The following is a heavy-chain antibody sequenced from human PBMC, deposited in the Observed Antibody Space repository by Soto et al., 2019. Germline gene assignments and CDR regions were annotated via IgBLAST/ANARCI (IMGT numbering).Heavy chain of an antibody. Sequence: QVQLQESGPGLVKPSETLSLTCKVSGGFISSYYWSWIRQPPGKGLEWIGYIYYIGSTNYNPSLKSRVSISVDTSKNQFSLNLSSVTAADTAVYYCARQGTAAAGSYYYSGMDVWGQGTTVTVSS. CDR1: GGFISSYY. J-gene: IGHJ6*02. CDR3: ARQGTAAAGSYYYSGMDV. D-gene: IGHD2-2*01. V-gene: IGHV4-59*08. CDR2: IYYIGST.